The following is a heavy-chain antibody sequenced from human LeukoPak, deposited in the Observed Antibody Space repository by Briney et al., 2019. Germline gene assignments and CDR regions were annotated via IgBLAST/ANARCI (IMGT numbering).Heavy chain of an antibody. V-gene: IGHV4-39*01. CDR3: ARHVYARLIYCFDY. CDR2: IYYSGST. J-gene: IGHJ4*02. Sequence: SETLSLTCTVSGGSISVNSYYWGWIRQPPGKGLEWIGSIYYSGSTYYCNPSLKSRVTISVDTSKNQFSLKLTSVTAADTAVYYCARHVYARLIYCFDYWGQGTLVTVSS. D-gene: IGHD2/OR15-2a*01. CDR1: GGSISVNSYY.